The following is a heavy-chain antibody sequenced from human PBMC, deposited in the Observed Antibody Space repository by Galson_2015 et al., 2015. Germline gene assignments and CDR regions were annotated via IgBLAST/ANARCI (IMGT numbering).Heavy chain of an antibody. Sequence: SLRLSCAASGFTFNDYYMSWIRQAPGKGLEWVSYMSSSGSTIYYADSVKGRFTISRDNAKNSLYLQMNSLRAEDTAVYYCARGNYDSSGYYVHWGQGTLATVSS. CDR2: MSSSGSTI. V-gene: IGHV3-11*01. D-gene: IGHD3-22*01. J-gene: IGHJ4*02. CDR1: GFTFNDYY. CDR3: ARGNYDSSGYYVH.